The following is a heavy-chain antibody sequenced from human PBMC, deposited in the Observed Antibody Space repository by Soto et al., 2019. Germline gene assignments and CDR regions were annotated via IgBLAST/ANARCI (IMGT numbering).Heavy chain of an antibody. V-gene: IGHV3-74*01. Sequence: GGSLRLSCAASGFTFSSYWMHWVRQAPGKGLVWVSRINSDGSSTGYADSVMGRFTISRDDAKNTLYLQMNSLRAEDTAVYYCARDQGYCSGGSCYVAGYWGQGTLVTVSS. J-gene: IGHJ4*02. CDR1: GFTFSSYW. CDR2: INSDGSST. CDR3: ARDQGYCSGGSCYVAGY. D-gene: IGHD2-15*01.